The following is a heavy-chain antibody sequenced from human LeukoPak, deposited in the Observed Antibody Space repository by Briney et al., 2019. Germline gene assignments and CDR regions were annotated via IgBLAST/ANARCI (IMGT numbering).Heavy chain of an antibody. D-gene: IGHD5-12*01. CDR2: IYYSGST. V-gene: IGHV4-61*01. CDR1: GGSVSSGSYY. J-gene: IGHJ4*02. Sequence: KPSETLSLTCTVSGGSVSSGSYYWSWIRQPPGKGLEWIGYIYYSGSTNYNPSLKSRVTISVDTSKNQFSLKLSSVTAADTAVYYCARDLWGGYGVDYWGQGTLVTVSS. CDR3: ARDLWGGYGVDY.